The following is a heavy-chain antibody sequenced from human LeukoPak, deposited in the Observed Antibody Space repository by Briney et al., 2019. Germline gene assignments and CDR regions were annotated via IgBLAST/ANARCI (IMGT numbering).Heavy chain of an antibody. CDR1: GFTFSSYG. CDR2: IRYDGTNK. CDR3: AKDLSKELLYRRGKYYFDY. D-gene: IGHD2-8*01. J-gene: IGHJ4*02. V-gene: IGHV3-30*02. Sequence: GGSLRLSCAASGFTFSSYGMHWVRQAPGKGLEWVAFIRYDGTNKYYADSVKGRFTISRDNSKNTLYLQMNSLRAEDTAVYYCAKDLSKELLYRRGKYYFDYWGQGTLVTVSS.